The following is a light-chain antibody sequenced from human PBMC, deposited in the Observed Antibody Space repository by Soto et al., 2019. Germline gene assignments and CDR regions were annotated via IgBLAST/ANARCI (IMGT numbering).Light chain of an antibody. V-gene: IGKV1-5*01. J-gene: IGKJ1*01. CDR3: QQYNSHSPT. CDR2: DAS. Sequence: DVHMTQSPATLSASVGDRFTIACRASRSISTWLAWYQQKAVKAPKLPIYDASNLDSGVPSRLSGGGSGTEFSLTISSLQVDDVATYYCQQYNSHSPTFGLGTKVE. CDR1: RSISTW.